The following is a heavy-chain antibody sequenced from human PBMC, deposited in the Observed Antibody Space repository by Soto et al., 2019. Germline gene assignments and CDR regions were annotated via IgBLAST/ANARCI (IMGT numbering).Heavy chain of an antibody. CDR3: ATRMVRGVIMSYYYYGMDV. J-gene: IGHJ6*02. CDR2: INHSGST. D-gene: IGHD3-10*01. CDR1: GGSFSGYY. V-gene: IGHV4-34*01. Sequence: SETLSLTCAVYGGSFSGYYWSWIRQPPGKGLEWIGEINHSGSTNYNPSLKSRVTISVDTSKNQFSLKLSSVTAADTAVYYCATRMVRGVIMSYYYYGMDVWGQGTTVTGSS.